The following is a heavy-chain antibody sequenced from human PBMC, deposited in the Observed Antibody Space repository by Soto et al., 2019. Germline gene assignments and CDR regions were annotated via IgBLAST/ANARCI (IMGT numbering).Heavy chain of an antibody. J-gene: IGHJ5*02. CDR3: ARGPMGVLWFGELDWFDP. V-gene: IGHV1-46*01. CDR2: INPSGGST. D-gene: IGHD3-10*01. CDR1: GYTFTSYY. Sequence: GASVKVSCKASGYTFTSYYMHWVRQAPGQGLEWMGIINPSGGSTSYAQKFQGRVTMTRDTSTSTVYMELSSLRSEDTAVYYCARGPMGVLWFGELDWFDPWGQGTLVTV.